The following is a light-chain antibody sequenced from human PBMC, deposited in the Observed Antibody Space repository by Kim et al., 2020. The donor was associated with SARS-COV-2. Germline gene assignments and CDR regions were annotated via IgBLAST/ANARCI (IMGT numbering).Light chain of an antibody. CDR2: WGS. V-gene: IGKV2-28*01. CDR3: MQALQTPLT. CDR1: QSLLNSNGYTY. Sequence: PASISCRASQSLLNSNGYTYLDWYLQKPGQSPQLLIYWGSNRASGVPDRFSGSGSGTDFTLKISRVEAEDVGVYYCMQALQTPLTFGGGTKVDIK. J-gene: IGKJ4*01.